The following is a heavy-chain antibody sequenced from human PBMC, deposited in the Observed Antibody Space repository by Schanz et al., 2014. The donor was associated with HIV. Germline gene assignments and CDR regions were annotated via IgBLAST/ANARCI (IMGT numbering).Heavy chain of an antibody. Sequence: QVQLVQSGAEVKKPGASVKVSCKGSRYSFTRYGISWVRQAPGQGLEWMGWISGDNNNTKYEQKFQARVTMTTDTSTTTAYMELRSLRSDDTAVYYCARDRSAAVTASDYWGQGTLVTVSS. CDR3: ARDRSAAVTASDY. V-gene: IGHV1-18*04. CDR2: ISGDNNNT. J-gene: IGHJ4*02. CDR1: RYSFTRYG. D-gene: IGHD6-13*01.